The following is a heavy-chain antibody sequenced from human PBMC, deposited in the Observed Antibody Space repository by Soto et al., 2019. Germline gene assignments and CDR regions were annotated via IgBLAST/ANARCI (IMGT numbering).Heavy chain of an antibody. CDR2: LYWDDSN. Sequence: QITLKESGPTLVKPTQTLTLTCTFSGFSLSTPGAGVGWIRQPPGKALEWLALLYWDDSNRYSPSLRSRLTTTKDTSRNQVVLTMSNMDSVDTGTYYCVSGSFPTWFDPWGQGILVIVSS. CDR3: VSGSFPTWFDP. J-gene: IGHJ5*02. CDR1: GFSLSTPGAG. D-gene: IGHD3-10*01. V-gene: IGHV2-5*04.